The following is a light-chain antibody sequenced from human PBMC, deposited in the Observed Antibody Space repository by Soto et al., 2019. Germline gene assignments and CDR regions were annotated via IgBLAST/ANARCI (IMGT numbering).Light chain of an antibody. CDR3: QQYNDWPPYT. CDR2: GAS. J-gene: IGKJ2*01. CDR1: QSVSID. V-gene: IGKV3-15*01. Sequence: EIVMTQSPATLSVSPGDRATLSCRASQSVSIDLAWYQQKPGQARRLLIYGASTRATGIPARFSGSGSGTDFTLTISSLQSEDFAVYYCQQYNDWPPYTFGQGTNLEIK.